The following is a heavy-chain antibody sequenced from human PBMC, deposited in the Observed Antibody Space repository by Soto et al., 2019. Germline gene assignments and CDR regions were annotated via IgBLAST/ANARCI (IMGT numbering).Heavy chain of an antibody. D-gene: IGHD2-21*01. Sequence: EVELLDSGGGLVQPGGSLRLSCAASGFTFSTYAMSWVRQAPGKGPEWVSGISGSGSTTSYEDSVKGPFSISRDNSKNILYLQMTSLWAEDKAIYYCAKSLYCGSDYWGQGTLVTVSS. CDR2: ISGSGSTT. V-gene: IGHV3-23*01. CDR3: AKSLYCGSDY. CDR1: GFTFSTYA. J-gene: IGHJ4*02.